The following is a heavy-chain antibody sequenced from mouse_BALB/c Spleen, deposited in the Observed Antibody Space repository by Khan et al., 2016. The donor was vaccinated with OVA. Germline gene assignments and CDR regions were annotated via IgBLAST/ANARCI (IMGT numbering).Heavy chain of an antibody. CDR2: ISSGGTT. V-gene: IGHV5-6-5*01. D-gene: IGHD2-14*01. CDR1: GFTFSSYV. Sequence: EVQLQESGGDLVKPGGSLKLSCAVSGFTFSSYVMSWVRQTPETRLEWVASISSGGTTAYTDNVKGRFTISRDNARNIMYLQMSSLRSEDTAMYYCARDAYRYYEYYFDYWGQGTTLTVSS. CDR3: ARDAYRYYEYYFDY. J-gene: IGHJ2*01.